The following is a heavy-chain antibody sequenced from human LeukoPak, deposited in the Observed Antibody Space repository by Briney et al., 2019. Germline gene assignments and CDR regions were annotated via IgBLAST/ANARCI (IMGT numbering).Heavy chain of an antibody. Sequence: SETLSLTCTVSGGSISSYYWSWIRQPPGKGLEWIGYIYYSGSTNYNPSFKSRVTISVDTSKNQFSLKLSSVTAADTAVYYCARVVYDSSGYYFYAFDIWGQGTMVTVSS. CDR3: ARVVYDSSGYYFYAFDI. D-gene: IGHD3-22*01. CDR1: GGSISSYY. J-gene: IGHJ3*02. V-gene: IGHV4-59*01. CDR2: IYYSGST.